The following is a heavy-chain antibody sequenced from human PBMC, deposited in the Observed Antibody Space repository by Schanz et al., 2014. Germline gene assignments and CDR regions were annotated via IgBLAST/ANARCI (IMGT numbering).Heavy chain of an antibody. CDR3: VTEKRMESGTWAKAFDI. J-gene: IGHJ3*02. CDR1: GYTFNNHG. V-gene: IGHV1-18*01. Sequence: QVQLVQSAPEVKKPGASATVSCKASGYTFNNHGISWVRQAPGQGLEWMGLINPYDDTIDYAKKFQGRFTMTRDTSTTTVYMELSSLRSDDTAMYYCVTEKRMESGTWAKAFDIWGEGTWVTVSS. D-gene: IGHD3-3*01. CDR2: INPYDDTI.